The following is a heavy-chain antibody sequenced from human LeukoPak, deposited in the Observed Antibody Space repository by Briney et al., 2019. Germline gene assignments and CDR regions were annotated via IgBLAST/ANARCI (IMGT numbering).Heavy chain of an antibody. CDR1: GGSISNSSYY. J-gene: IGHJ4*02. D-gene: IGHD3-22*01. V-gene: IGHV4-39*07. CDR3: ARDKYYYNSRGYLFDY. Sequence: SETLSLTCTVSGGSISNSSYYWGWIRQPPGKGLECIGTIYYTGNTNYNPSLKSRVSISVDTSNNHFSLTLSSVTAADTAVYYCARDKYYYNSRGYLFDYWGQGTLVTVSS. CDR2: IYYTGNT.